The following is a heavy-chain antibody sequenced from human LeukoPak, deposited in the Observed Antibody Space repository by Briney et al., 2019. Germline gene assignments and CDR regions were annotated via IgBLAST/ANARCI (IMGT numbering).Heavy chain of an antibody. D-gene: IGHD3-9*01. CDR3: AKRYFDWLAEADAFDI. Sequence: GGSLRLSCAASGFTFSSYAISWVRQAPGKGLEWVSAISGSGGSTYYADFVKGRFTISRDNSKNTLYLQMNSLRAEDTAVYYCAKRYFDWLAEADAFDIWGQGTMVTVSS. CDR2: ISGSGGST. CDR1: GFTFSSYA. J-gene: IGHJ3*02. V-gene: IGHV3-23*01.